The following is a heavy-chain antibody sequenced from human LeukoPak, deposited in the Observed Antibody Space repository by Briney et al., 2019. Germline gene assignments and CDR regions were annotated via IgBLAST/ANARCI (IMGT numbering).Heavy chain of an antibody. CDR1: GYTFTSYG. CDR2: ISPYTGNT. J-gene: IGHJ6*03. V-gene: IGHV1-18*01. D-gene: IGHD6-13*01. CDR3: AKSRIAATGRYYYDYMDV. Sequence: ASVKVSCKASGYTFTSYGISWVRQAPGHGLEWMGWISPYTGNTNFAQRLQDRVTMTTDTSTSTAYMELRRLRSDDTAVYYCAKSRIAATGRYYYDYMDVWGKGTTVTISS.